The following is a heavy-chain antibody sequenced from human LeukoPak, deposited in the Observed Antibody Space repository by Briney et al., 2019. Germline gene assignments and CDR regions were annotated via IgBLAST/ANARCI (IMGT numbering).Heavy chain of an antibody. CDR2: ISGSGGRI. Sequence: GGSLRLSCVASGFSFSDCGMSWVRQAPGKGLEWVSGISGSGGRINYADSVKGRFTISRDNSKNTLYLQMNSLRAEDTALYYCAEEGYYYGSGDAFDIWGQGTMVSVSS. CDR1: GFSFSDCG. J-gene: IGHJ3*02. V-gene: IGHV3-23*01. D-gene: IGHD3-10*01. CDR3: AEEGYYYGSGDAFDI.